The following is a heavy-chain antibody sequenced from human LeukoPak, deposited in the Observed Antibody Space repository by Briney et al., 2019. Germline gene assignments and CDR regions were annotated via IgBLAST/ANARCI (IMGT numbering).Heavy chain of an antibody. Sequence: ASVKVSCKASGFTFTDYFLHWVRQAPGQGLEWMGWIGPNNGVTNYAQKFQGKVTMTRDTSINTAYMGLSSLTSGDTAVYYCARDIRPRVESFDYWGQGTLVTVSS. J-gene: IGHJ4*02. CDR1: GFTFTDYF. V-gene: IGHV1-2*02. CDR3: ARDIRPRVESFDY. D-gene: IGHD3-3*01. CDR2: IGPNNGVT.